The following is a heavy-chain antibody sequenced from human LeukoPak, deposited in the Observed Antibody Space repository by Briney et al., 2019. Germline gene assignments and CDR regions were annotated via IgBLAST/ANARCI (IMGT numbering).Heavy chain of an antibody. CDR3: ARVPFYDFWSGSNFDY. V-gene: IGHV3-21*01. D-gene: IGHD3-3*01. Sequence: GGSLRLSCAASGFTFSSYSMNWVRQAPGKGLEWVSSISSSSSYIYYADSVKGRFTISRDNAKNSLYLQTNSLRAEDTAVYYCARVPFYDFWSGSNFDYWGQGTLVTVSS. CDR1: GFTFSSYS. CDR2: ISSSSSYI. J-gene: IGHJ4*02.